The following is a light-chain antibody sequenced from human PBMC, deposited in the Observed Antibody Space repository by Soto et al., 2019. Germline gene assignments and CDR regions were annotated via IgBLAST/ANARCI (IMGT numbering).Light chain of an antibody. Sequence: QAVLTHSASLSGSPGQSITISCTGTSSDVGGYNHVSWHQQHPGKAPKLIIYEVRNRPSGVSNRLSGSKSGNTASLTISGLQADDEADYYCCSYTSSSIRVFGGGTKVTVL. CDR3: CSYTSSSIRV. J-gene: IGLJ3*02. V-gene: IGLV2-14*01. CDR1: SSDVGGYNH. CDR2: EVR.